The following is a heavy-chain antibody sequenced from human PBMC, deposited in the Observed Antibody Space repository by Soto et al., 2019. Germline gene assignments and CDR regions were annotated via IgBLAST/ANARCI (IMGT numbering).Heavy chain of an antibody. CDR1: GFTFSSYS. V-gene: IGHV3-48*02. CDR2: ISSSISTI. CDR3: GGSGSYTYYYYYGMDV. Sequence: EVQLVESGGGLVQPGGSLRLSCAASGFTFSSYSMNWVRQAPGKGLEWVSYISSSISTIYYADSVKGRFTISRDNAKNSLYLQMNSLRDEDSAVYYCGGSGSYTYYYYYGMDVWGQGTTVTVSS. D-gene: IGHD3-10*01. J-gene: IGHJ6*02.